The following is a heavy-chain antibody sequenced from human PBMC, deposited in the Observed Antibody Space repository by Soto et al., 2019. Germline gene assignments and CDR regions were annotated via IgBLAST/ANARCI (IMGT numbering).Heavy chain of an antibody. D-gene: IGHD3-22*01. J-gene: IGHJ4*02. V-gene: IGHV1-3*01. Sequence: ASVKVSCKASGYTFTSYAMHWVRQAPGQRLEWMGWINAGNGNTKYSQKFQGRVTITRDTSASTAYMELSSLRSEDTAVYYCARLTYYYDSSGYYYLPWGQGTLVTVSS. CDR2: INAGNGNT. CDR3: ARLTYYYDSSGYYYLP. CDR1: GYTFTSYA.